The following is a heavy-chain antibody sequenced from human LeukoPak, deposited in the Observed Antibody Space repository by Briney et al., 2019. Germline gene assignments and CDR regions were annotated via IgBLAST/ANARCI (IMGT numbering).Heavy chain of an antibody. CDR2: INHSGNI. J-gene: IGHJ3*02. Sequence: SETLSLTCAVYGGSFSGYYWSWIRQAPGKGLEWIGKINHSGNIDYNPSLKSRVTISVDTSKNQIYLKLSSVTAADTALYYCARVMNXXFWXDRXAFNIWGQGTMVTVSS. CDR1: GGSFSGYY. V-gene: IGHV4-34*01. D-gene: IGHD3-3*01. CDR3: ARVMNXXFWXDRXAFNI.